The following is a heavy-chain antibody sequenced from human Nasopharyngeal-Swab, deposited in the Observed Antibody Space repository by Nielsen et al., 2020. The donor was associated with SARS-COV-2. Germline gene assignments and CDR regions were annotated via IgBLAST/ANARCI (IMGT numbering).Heavy chain of an antibody. V-gene: IGHV3-23*01. Sequence: ESLKISCAASGFSFSTYAMSWVRQAPGKGLEWVSAISGSGGDTYYADSVKGRFTISRDNSKNTLYLRMNSLRAEDTAVYYCAKDGSSSPTYWGQGTLVTVSS. J-gene: IGHJ4*02. D-gene: IGHD6-13*01. CDR2: ISGSGGDT. CDR1: GFSFSTYA. CDR3: AKDGSSSPTY.